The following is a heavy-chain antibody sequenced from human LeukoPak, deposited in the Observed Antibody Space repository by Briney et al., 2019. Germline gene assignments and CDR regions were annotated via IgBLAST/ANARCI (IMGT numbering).Heavy chain of an antibody. D-gene: IGHD6-13*01. CDR3: ARDYSTSWYTQRLDY. J-gene: IGHJ4*02. CDR1: GFTFSSYA. Sequence: GGSLRLSCAASGFTFSSYAMSWLRQAPGEGREGVSAISDSEDNTHYVDSVKGRLTISRDNSKNTLYLQMNSLRAEDTAVYYCARDYSTSWYTQRLDYWGQGTLVTVSS. V-gene: IGHV3-23*01. CDR2: ISDSEDNT.